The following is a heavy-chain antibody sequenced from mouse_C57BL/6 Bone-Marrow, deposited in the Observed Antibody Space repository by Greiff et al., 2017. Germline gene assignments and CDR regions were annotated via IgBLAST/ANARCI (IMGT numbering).Heavy chain of an antibody. D-gene: IGHD2-4*01. CDR2: IDPSDSET. V-gene: IGHV1-52*01. J-gene: IGHJ2*01. CDR1: GYTFTSYW. Sequence: VQLQQPGAELVRPGSSVKLSCKASGYTFTSYWMHWVKQRPIQGLEWIGNIDPSDSETHSNPKFKDKATLTVDKSSSTAYMQLSSLTSEDSAVYYCARYDYGDFDNRGQGTTRTFAS. CDR3: ARYDYGDFDN.